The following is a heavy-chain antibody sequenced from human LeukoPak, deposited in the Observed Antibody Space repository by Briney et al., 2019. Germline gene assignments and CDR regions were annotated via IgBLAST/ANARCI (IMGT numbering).Heavy chain of an antibody. Sequence: PGGSLRLSCAASGFTFSSYWMHWVRQAPGKGLVWVSHINSDGSTTNYADSVKGRFTISRDNAQSTVYLQMNSLRAEDTAVYYCAGDLTTGYRGQGTLVTVSS. V-gene: IGHV3-74*01. CDR3: AGDLTTGY. CDR2: INSDGSTT. J-gene: IGHJ4*02. D-gene: IGHD1-1*01. CDR1: GFTFSSYW.